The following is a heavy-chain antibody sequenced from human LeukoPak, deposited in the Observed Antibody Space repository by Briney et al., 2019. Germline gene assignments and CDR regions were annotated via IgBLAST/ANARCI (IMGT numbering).Heavy chain of an antibody. CDR2: IGWDDYTS. J-gene: IGHJ4*02. D-gene: IGHD6-19*01. CDR3: VKDKGAAVAGTGTFDY. Sequence: PGGSLRLSCAASGFTFDDYAMHWVRQAPGKGLEWVSVIGWDDYTSYYGDPVKGRFTISRDTSKNSLYLQMNSLRAEDTALYYCVKDKGAAVAGTGTFDYWGQGTLVTVSS. V-gene: IGHV3-43D*03. CDR1: GFTFDDYA.